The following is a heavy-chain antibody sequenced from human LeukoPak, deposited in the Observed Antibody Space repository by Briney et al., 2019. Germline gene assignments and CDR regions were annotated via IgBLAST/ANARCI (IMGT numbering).Heavy chain of an antibody. V-gene: IGHV3-23*01. Sequence: GGSLRLSCAVSGFTVNSNHMSWVRQAPGKGLEWVSAISGSGGSTYHADSVQGRFTISRDNSKNTLNLQMNRLRADDTAVYFCAKEYSEYYHDTSGYFGSFDYWGQGTLVTVSS. CDR3: AKEYSEYYHDTSGYFGSFDY. CDR2: ISGSGGST. J-gene: IGHJ4*02. CDR1: GFTVNSNH. D-gene: IGHD3-22*01.